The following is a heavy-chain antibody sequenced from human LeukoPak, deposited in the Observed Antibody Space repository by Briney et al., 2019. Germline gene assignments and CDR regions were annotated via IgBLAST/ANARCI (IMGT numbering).Heavy chain of an antibody. Sequence: GGSLRLSCAASGFTFSSYSMNWVRQAPGKGLEWVSSISSSSSYIYYADPVKGRFTISRDNAKNSLYLQMNSLRAEDTAVYYCARDAGSSWYVFDYWGQGTLVTVSS. D-gene: IGHD6-13*01. CDR2: ISSSSSYI. J-gene: IGHJ4*02. V-gene: IGHV3-21*01. CDR1: GFTFSSYS. CDR3: ARDAGSSWYVFDY.